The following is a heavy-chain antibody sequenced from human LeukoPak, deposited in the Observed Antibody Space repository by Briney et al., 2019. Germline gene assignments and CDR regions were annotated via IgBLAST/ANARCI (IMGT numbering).Heavy chain of an antibody. CDR2: ISSSGSTI. Sequence: QSGGSLRLSCAASGFTFSSYEMNWVRQAPGKGLEWVSYISSSGSTIYYADSVKGRFTISRDNAKNSLYLQMNSLRPEDMALYYCAKSGSYSSPYYFDYWGQGTLVTVSS. V-gene: IGHV3-48*03. CDR3: AKSGSYSSPYYFDY. CDR1: GFTFSSYE. D-gene: IGHD3-10*01. J-gene: IGHJ4*02.